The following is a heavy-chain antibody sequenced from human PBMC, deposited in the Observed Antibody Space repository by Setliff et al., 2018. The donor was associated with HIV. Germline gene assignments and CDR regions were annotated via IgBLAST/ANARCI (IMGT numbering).Heavy chain of an antibody. CDR2: IDPSDSYT. CDR3: ARVGPGHRDGKIYDTFDI. Sequence: GESLKISCMGSGYSLTTYWITWVRQMPGKGMEWMGRIDPSDSYTDYSQSLHGHVTLSVDRSINTAYLQWSSLKASDTAMYYCARVGPGHRDGKIYDTFDIWGQGTLVTVSS. D-gene: IGHD5-12*01. J-gene: IGHJ3*02. CDR1: GYSLTTYW. V-gene: IGHV5-10-1*01.